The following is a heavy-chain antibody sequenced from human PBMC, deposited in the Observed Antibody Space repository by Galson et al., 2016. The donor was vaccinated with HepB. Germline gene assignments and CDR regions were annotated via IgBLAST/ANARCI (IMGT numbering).Heavy chain of an antibody. CDR3: ARDPMATRYYYYGMDV. J-gene: IGHJ6*02. V-gene: IGHV3-53*01. CDR1: GFTVSNNY. D-gene: IGHD5-24*01. CDR2: IYSGGST. Sequence: LRLSCAASGFTVSNNYMSWVRQAPGKGLEWVSVIYSGGSTYYADSVKGRFTISRDNSKNTLYLQVNSLRAEDTAVYYCARDPMATRYYYYGMDVWGQGTTVTVSS.